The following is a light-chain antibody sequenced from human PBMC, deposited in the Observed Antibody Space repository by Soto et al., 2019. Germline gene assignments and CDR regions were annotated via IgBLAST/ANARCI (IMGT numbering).Light chain of an antibody. Sequence: EIVMTQSPATLSVSPGERATLSCRASQTVSSLLAWYQQKPGQAPRLLIFDASTRATGTPARFSGSGSGTEFTLTIRSLQSEDFAVYYCQQYNNWPLTFGGGTKVEIK. CDR1: QTVSSL. J-gene: IGKJ4*01. CDR2: DAS. V-gene: IGKV3-15*01. CDR3: QQYNNWPLT.